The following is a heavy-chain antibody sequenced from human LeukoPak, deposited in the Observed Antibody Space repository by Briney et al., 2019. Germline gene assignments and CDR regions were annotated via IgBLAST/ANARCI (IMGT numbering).Heavy chain of an antibody. CDR1: GYTFTSYD. J-gene: IGHJ6*03. V-gene: IGHV1-8*03. D-gene: IGHD6-13*01. CDR3: ARGPKISSWYPLYYYYYMDV. Sequence: ASVKVSCKASGYTFTSYDINWVRQATGQGVEWMGWMKPNSGNTGYAQKFQGRVTITRNTAISTAYMDLSSLRSEDTALYYCARGPKISSWYPLYYYYYMDVWGKEATVTVSS. CDR2: MKPNSGNT.